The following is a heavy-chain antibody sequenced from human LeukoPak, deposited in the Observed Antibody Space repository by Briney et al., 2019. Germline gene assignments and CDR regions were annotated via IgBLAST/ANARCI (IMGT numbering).Heavy chain of an antibody. CDR3: AKDQKSKSSSSNYYYYYMDV. J-gene: IGHJ6*03. V-gene: IGHV3-30*18. CDR2: ISYDGRNE. CDR1: GFTFSSYE. D-gene: IGHD6-6*01. Sequence: GGSLRLSCAASGFTFSSYEMNWVRQAPGKGLDWVAVISYDGRNEYYADSVKGRFTISRDNSKNTLYLQMNSLRVEDTAVYYCAKDQKSKSSSSNYYYYYMDVWGKGTTVTVSS.